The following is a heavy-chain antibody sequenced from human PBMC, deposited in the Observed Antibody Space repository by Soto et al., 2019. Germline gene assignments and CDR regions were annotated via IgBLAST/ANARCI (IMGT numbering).Heavy chain of an antibody. J-gene: IGHJ4*02. CDR3: AKDMFTRVVITIDY. CDR2: ISGGGRST. Sequence: GGSLRLSCAASGFSFSSYGMSWVRQAPGKGLEWVSAISGGGRSTYYADSVKGRFTISRDNSKNTLYLQMNSLRAEDSAVYYCAKDMFTRVVITIDYWGQGTLVTVSS. V-gene: IGHV3-23*01. D-gene: IGHD3-22*01. CDR1: GFSFSSYG.